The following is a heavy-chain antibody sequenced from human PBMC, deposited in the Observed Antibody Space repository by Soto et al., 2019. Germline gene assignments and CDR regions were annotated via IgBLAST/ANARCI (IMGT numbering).Heavy chain of an antibody. CDR3: ARDPRSGYSRGWPNLDY. CDR2: IWYDGSNK. CDR1: GFTFSSYG. Sequence: GGSLRLSCAASGFTFSSYGMHWVRQAPGKGLKWVEVIWYDGSNKYYADSMKGRFTISRDNSKNTLYLQMNSLRAEDTAVYSCARDPRSGYSRGWPNLDYWGQGTLVTVSS. J-gene: IGHJ4*02. D-gene: IGHD6-19*01. V-gene: IGHV3-33*01.